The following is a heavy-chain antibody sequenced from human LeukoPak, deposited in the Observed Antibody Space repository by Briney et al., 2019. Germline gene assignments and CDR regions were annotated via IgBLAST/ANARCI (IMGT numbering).Heavy chain of an antibody. Sequence: ASVKVSCKASGGTFSSYAISWVRQAPGQGLEWMGGIIPIFGTANYAQKFQGRVTITADESTSTAYMELSSLRSEDTAVHYCASAAVAGTLDYWGQGTLVTVSS. CDR1: GGTFSSYA. CDR2: IIPIFGTA. D-gene: IGHD6-19*01. J-gene: IGHJ4*02. V-gene: IGHV1-69*13. CDR3: ASAAVAGTLDY.